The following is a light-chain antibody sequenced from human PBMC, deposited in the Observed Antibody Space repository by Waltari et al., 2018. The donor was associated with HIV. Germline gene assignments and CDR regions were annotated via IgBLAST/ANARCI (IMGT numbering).Light chain of an antibody. J-gene: IGLJ2*01. CDR2: GKN. V-gene: IGLV1-44*01. CDR3: ASWDDSLNGPV. Sequence: QSVLTQPPSASGTPEQRVTISCSGSTSNIGRNTLRWFQQFPGTAPKVLIYGKNQRPSGVPDRFSGSKSGTSASLAISGLQSEDEADYYCASWDDSLNGPVFGGGTKLTVV. CDR1: TSNIGRNT.